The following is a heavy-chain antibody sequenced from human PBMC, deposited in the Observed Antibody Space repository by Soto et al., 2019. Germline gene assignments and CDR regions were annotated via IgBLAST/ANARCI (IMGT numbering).Heavy chain of an antibody. CDR1: GFTFSSYS. CDR3: ARDNGMAGSFDP. J-gene: IGHJ5*02. D-gene: IGHD2-8*01. CDR2: IVSSSTTI. Sequence: GGSLRLSCAASGFTFSSYSMNWARQAPGKGLEWIAYIVSSSTTIFYADSVKGRFTISRDNAKSSLYLQMNSLRDEDTAVYYCARDNGMAGSFDPWGQGTLVTVSS. V-gene: IGHV3-48*02.